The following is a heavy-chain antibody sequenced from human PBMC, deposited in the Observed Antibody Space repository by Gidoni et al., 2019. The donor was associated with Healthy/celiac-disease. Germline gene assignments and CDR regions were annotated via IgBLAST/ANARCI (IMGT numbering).Heavy chain of an antibody. CDR1: GFTFSNAW. V-gene: IGHV3-15*01. D-gene: IGHD4-17*01. CDR3: TTARGDYGDYVFDY. J-gene: IGHJ4*02. CDR2: IKSKTDGGTT. Sequence: EVQLVESGGVLVKPGGSLRLSCAASGFTFSNAWMTRVRQAPGKGLEWVGRIKSKTDGGTTEYAAPVKGRVTISRDDSKNTLYLQMNSLKTEDTAVYYCTTARGDYGDYVFDYWGQGTLVTVSS.